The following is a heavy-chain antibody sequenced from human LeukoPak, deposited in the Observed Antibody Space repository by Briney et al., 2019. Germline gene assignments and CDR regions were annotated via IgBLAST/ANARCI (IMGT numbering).Heavy chain of an antibody. CDR2: IYYSGST. V-gene: IGHV4-59*01. CDR3: ARDRSGSYVY. J-gene: IGHJ4*02. Sequence: PSDTLSLTCTLSGGSISSYYWSWIRQPPGKGLEWIGYIYYSGSTNYNPSLKSRVTISVDTSKNQFSLKLSSVTAADTAVYYCARDRSGSYVYWGQGTLVTVSS. D-gene: IGHD1-26*01. CDR1: GGSISSYY.